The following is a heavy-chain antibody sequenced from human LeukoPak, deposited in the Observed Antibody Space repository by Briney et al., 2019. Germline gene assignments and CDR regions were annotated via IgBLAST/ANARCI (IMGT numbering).Heavy chain of an antibody. D-gene: IGHD6-19*01. J-gene: IGHJ4*02. V-gene: IGHV3-7*01. CDR3: ARGMPWLGFDY. Sequence: GGSLRLSCAASGFTFNTYSMTWVRQAPGKGLEWVANIKQDGSEKYYVDSVKGRFTISRDNAKNSLYLQMNSLRAEDTAVYYCARGMPWLGFDYWGQGTLVTVSS. CDR2: IKQDGSEK. CDR1: GFTFNTYS.